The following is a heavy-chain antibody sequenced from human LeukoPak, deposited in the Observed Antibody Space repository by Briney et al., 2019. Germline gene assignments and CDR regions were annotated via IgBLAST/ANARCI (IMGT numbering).Heavy chain of an antibody. V-gene: IGHV4-59*08. J-gene: IGHJ4*02. CDR1: GGSINSYY. CDR3: ARQSDSGWYRGTDY. Sequence: SETLSLTCTVSGGSINSYYWSWIRQPPGKGLEWIGYIYYSGSTNYNPSLKSRVTISVDTSKNQFSLKLSSVTAADTAVYYCARQSDSGWYRGTDYWGQGTLVTVSS. D-gene: IGHD6-19*01. CDR2: IYYSGST.